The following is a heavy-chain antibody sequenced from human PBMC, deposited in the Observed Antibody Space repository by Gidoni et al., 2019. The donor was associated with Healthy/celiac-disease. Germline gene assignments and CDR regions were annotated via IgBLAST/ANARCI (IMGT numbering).Heavy chain of an antibody. Sequence: VKKPGESLKISCQGSGFSFTSYWLGWVRQMPGKGLEWMGIIYPGDSDTRYSPSFQGQVTMSADKSISTAYLQWGSLKASDTAMYYCARRVGVRYWYFDLWGRGTLVTVSS. CDR3: ARRVGVRYWYFDL. V-gene: IGHV5-51*01. CDR1: GFSFTSYW. J-gene: IGHJ2*01. D-gene: IGHD3-10*01. CDR2: IYPGDSDT.